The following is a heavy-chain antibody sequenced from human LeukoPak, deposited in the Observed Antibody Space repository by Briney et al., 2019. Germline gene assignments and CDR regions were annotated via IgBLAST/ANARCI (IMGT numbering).Heavy chain of an antibody. V-gene: IGHV4-30-4*01. CDR2: IYYSGST. Sequence: PSQTLSLTCTVSGGSISSGDYYWSWIRQPPGKGLEWIVYIYYSGSTYYNPSLKSRVTISVDTSKTQFSLQLSSVTAADTAVYYCARWGTMVRGVHRAHFGYWGQGTLVTVSS. CDR1: GGSISSGDYY. CDR3: ARWGTMVRGVHRAHFGY. D-gene: IGHD3-10*01. J-gene: IGHJ4*02.